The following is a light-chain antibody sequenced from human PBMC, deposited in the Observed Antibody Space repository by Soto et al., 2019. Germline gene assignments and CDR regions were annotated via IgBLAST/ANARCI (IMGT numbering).Light chain of an antibody. V-gene: IGKV3-20*01. Sequence: ETVLTQSPGTLSLSPGERATVSCRASQSVGGSSLAWYQQRPGQAPRLLIYDTSKRATGIPDRFSGSGSGTDFTLNISMLEPEDFAVYYWQQYQNSPRTFGQGTKVEIK. CDR1: QSVGGSS. CDR3: QQYQNSPRT. J-gene: IGKJ1*01. CDR2: DTS.